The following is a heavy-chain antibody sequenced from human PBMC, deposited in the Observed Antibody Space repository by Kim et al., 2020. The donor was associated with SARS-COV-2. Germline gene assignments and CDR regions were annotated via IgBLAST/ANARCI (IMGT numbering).Heavy chain of an antibody. CDR1: GFTFSSYE. J-gene: IGHJ4*02. Sequence: GGSLRLSCVGSGFTFSSYEMNWVRQVPGKGLEWVSYISSGANVIHYADSVKGRFTISRDNAKNSLSLQMNSLRAEDTAVYYCARDKSYWGTPVFDSWGKGTLVTVYS. V-gene: IGHV3-48*03. CDR2: ISSGANVI. CDR3: ARDKSYWGTPVFDS. D-gene: IGHD3-10*01.